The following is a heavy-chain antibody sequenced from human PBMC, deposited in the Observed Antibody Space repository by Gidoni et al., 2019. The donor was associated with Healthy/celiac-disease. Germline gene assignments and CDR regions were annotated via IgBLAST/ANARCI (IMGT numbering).Heavy chain of an antibody. V-gene: IGHV3-23*01. Sequence: EVQLLESGGGLVQPGGSLRLSCAASGFTFSSYAMSWVRQAPGKGLEWVSAISGSGGSTYYADSVKGRFTISRDHSKNTLYLQMNSLRAEDTAVYYCAKDPQGVDGDGYNGVFDYWGQGTLVTVSS. CDR2: ISGSGGST. CDR1: GFTFSSYA. D-gene: IGHD5-12*01. CDR3: AKDPQGVDGDGYNGVFDY. J-gene: IGHJ4*02.